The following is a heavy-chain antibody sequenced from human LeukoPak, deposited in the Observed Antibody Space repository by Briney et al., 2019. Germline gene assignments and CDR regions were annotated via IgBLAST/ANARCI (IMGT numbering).Heavy chain of an antibody. D-gene: IGHD3-9*01. CDR2: INHSGST. J-gene: IGHJ5*02. CDR3: ARGPKYYDILTGYAYNWFDP. Sequence: SETLSLTCAVYGGSFSGYYWSWIRQPPGKGLEWIGEINHSGSTNYNPSLKSRVTISVDTSKNQFSLKLSSVTAADTAVYCCARGPKYYDILTGYAYNWFDPWGQGTLVTVSS. CDR1: GGSFSGYY. V-gene: IGHV4-34*01.